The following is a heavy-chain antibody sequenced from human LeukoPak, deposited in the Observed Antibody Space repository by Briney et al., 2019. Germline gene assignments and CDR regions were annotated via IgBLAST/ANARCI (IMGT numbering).Heavy chain of an antibody. CDR2: IKQDGSEK. V-gene: IGHV3-7*01. J-gene: IGHJ4*02. CDR1: GSTFRGFL. Sequence: GGSLRLSCAASGSTFRGFLMSWVRQIPGKGLEWVANIKQDGSEKYYADALRGRFTISRDNTKNSLSLQTNSLIVEDTAVYYCARAGSNWNYVYWGQGTLVTVSS. D-gene: IGHD1-7*01. CDR3: ARAGSNWNYVY.